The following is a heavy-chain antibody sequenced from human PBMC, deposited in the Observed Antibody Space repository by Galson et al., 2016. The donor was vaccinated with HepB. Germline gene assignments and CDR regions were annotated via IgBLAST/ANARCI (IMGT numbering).Heavy chain of an antibody. D-gene: IGHD3-10*01. CDR3: ARGFGDFGDY. CDR1: GYTFSSYD. Sequence: SVKVSCKASGYTFSSYDINWVRQATGQGLEWMGYMNPNTGDTGYAQRFQGRLTMTRNPSISTVYMELSSLRSDDTALYYCARGFGDFGDYWGQGTLVTVSS. V-gene: IGHV1-8*01. CDR2: MNPNTGDT. J-gene: IGHJ4*02.